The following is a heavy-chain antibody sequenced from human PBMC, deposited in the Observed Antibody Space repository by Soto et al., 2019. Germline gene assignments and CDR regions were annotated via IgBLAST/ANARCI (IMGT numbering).Heavy chain of an antibody. CDR1: GFTFSSYA. CDR3: ENSNWRLGNY. CDR2: ISGSGGST. J-gene: IGHJ4*02. V-gene: IGHV3-23*01. Sequence: PGGALRVSCAASGFTFSSYAMSWVRQAPGKGLEWVSAISGSGGSTYYADSVKGRFTISRDNAKNTLFLQMNNLRAEDTAVYYCENSNWRLGNYWGQGIPVTVSS. D-gene: IGHD1-1*01.